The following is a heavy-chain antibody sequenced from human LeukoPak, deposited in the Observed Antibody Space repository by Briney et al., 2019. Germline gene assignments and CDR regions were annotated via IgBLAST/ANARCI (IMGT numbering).Heavy chain of an antibody. D-gene: IGHD2-15*01. V-gene: IGHV3-23*01. CDR3: AKESGGHCSGGSCYSSARSSNYYYYMDV. Sequence: GGSLRLSCAASGFTFSSYAMSWVRRAPGKGLEWVSAISGSGGSTYYADSVKGRFTISRDNPKNTLYLQMNSLRAEDTAAYYRAKESGGHCSGGSCYSSARSSNYYYYMDVWGKGTTVTVSS. CDR1: GFTFSSYA. CDR2: ISGSGGST. J-gene: IGHJ6*03.